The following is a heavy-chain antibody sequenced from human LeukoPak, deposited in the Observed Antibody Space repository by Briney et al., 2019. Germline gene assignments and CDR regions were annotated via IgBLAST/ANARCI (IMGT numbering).Heavy chain of an antibody. V-gene: IGHV4-34*01. Sequence: SETLSLTCAVYGGSFSGYYWSWIRQPPGKGLEWIGEINHSGSTNYNPSLKSRVTISVDTSKNQFSLQLNSVTPEDTAVYYCARGYGDYTFDYWGQGTLVTVSS. D-gene: IGHD4-17*01. J-gene: IGHJ4*02. CDR3: ARGYGDYTFDY. CDR1: GGSFSGYY. CDR2: INHSGST.